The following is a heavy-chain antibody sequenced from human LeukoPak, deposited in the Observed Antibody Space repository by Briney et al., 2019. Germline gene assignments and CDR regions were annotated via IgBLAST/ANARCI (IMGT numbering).Heavy chain of an antibody. CDR1: GFTFSNHW. Sequence: GGSLRLSCAASGFTFSNHWMHWVRQAPGKGLVCVSRINNDGSSTVYVDSVKGRFTISRDNAKNSLYLQMNSLRAEDTAVYCCARDNGGKGDAFDIWGQGTMVTVSS. D-gene: IGHD4-23*01. CDR3: ARDNGGKGDAFDI. CDR2: INNDGSST. J-gene: IGHJ3*02. V-gene: IGHV3-74*01.